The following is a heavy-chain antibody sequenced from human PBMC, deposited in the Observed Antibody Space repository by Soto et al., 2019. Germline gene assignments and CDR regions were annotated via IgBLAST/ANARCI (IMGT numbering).Heavy chain of an antibody. CDR2: IKSKTDGGTT. J-gene: IGHJ3*02. Sequence: GGSLRLSRAASGFTFSNAWMSWVRQAPGKGLEWVGRIKSKTDGGTTDYAAPVKGRFTISRDDSKNTLYLQMNSLKTEDTAVYYCTTGIVVVVAATHAFDIWGQGTMVTVSS. V-gene: IGHV3-15*01. CDR3: TTGIVVVVAATHAFDI. CDR1: GFTFSNAW. D-gene: IGHD2-15*01.